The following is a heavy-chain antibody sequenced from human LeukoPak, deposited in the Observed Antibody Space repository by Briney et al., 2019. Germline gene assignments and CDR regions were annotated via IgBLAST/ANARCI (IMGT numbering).Heavy chain of an antibody. CDR2: ISSNGGST. J-gene: IGHJ3*02. V-gene: IGHV3-64*01. Sequence: PGGSLRLSCAASGFTFSSYAMHWVRQAPGKGLEYVSAISSNGGSTYYANSVKGRFTISRDNSKNTLYLQMGSLRAEDMAVYYCAVLTIFGVVKGHAFDIWGQGTMVTVSS. CDR3: AVLTIFGVVKGHAFDI. D-gene: IGHD3-3*01. CDR1: GFTFSSYA.